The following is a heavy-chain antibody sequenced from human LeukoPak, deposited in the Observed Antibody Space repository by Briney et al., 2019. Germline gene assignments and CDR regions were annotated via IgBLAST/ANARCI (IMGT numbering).Heavy chain of an antibody. CDR3: ARVRTGYSSSWYLGAKWLNWFDP. V-gene: IGHV1-3*01. CDR1: GYIFTGYA. Sequence: ASVKVSCKASGYIFTGYAIYWVRQAPGQRLEWLGWINAGNGNTKYSQKFQGRVTITADESTSTAYMELSSLRSEDTAVYYCARVRTGYSSSWYLGAKWLNWFDPWGQGTLVTVSS. J-gene: IGHJ5*02. CDR2: INAGNGNT. D-gene: IGHD6-13*01.